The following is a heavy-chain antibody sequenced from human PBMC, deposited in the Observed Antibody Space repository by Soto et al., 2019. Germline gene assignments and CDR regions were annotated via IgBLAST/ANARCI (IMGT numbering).Heavy chain of an antibody. CDR3: ARGEFEYDFWSGYFYYYYYGMDV. CDR1: GGSVSSGSYY. Sequence: SETLSLTCTVSGGSVSSGSYYWSWIRQPPGKGLEWIGYIYYSGSTNYNPSLKSRVTISVDTSKNQFSLKLSSVTAADTAVYYCARGEFEYDFWSGYFYYYYYGMDVWGQGTTVTVS. D-gene: IGHD3-3*01. J-gene: IGHJ6*02. CDR2: IYYSGST. V-gene: IGHV4-61*01.